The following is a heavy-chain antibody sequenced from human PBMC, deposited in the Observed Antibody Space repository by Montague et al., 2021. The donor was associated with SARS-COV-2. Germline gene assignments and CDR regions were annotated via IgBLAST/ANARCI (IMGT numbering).Heavy chain of an antibody. CDR3: ARRRYSGGWPYYYYGMDV. J-gene: IGHJ6*02. CDR2: IYPGDSDT. CDR1: GYSFTGYW. D-gene: IGHD6-19*01. V-gene: IGHV5-51*03. Sequence: QSGAEVKKPGESLKISCKGSGYSFTGYWIGWVRQMPGKGLEWMGIIYPGDSDTRYSPSFQGQVTISADKSISTAYLQWSSLKASDTAMYYCARRRYSGGWPYYYYGMDVWGQGTTVTVSS.